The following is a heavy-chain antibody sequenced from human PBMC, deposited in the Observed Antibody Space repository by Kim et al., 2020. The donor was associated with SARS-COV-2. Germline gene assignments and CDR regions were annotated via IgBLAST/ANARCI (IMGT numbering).Heavy chain of an antibody. J-gene: IGHJ5*01. D-gene: IGHD1-26*01. V-gene: IGHV4-39*02. CDR3: ARVVGATNHWFDS. Sequence: SETLSLTCTVSGASISSSNYHWGWIRQPPGKGLEWIGTMYSGSAYYNPSLGGRVTLSVDTSKNQFSLKLRSVTAADTAVFYCARVVGATNHWFDSWGQGTLVTVSS. CDR2: MYSGSA. CDR1: GASISSSNYH.